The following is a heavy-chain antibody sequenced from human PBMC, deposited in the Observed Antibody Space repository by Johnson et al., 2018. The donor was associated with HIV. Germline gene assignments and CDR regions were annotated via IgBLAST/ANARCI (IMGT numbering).Heavy chain of an antibody. D-gene: IGHD3-16*01. J-gene: IGHJ3*02. CDR3: AKFIWGSSLIDVFDM. V-gene: IGHV3-33*05. CDR2: MSYDDSNT. CDR1: GFTLSTYG. Sequence: QVQLVESGGGVVQPGRSLRLSCAVSGFTLSTYGMHWVRQAPGKGPEWVAVMSYDDSNTYYADPVKGRFTIYRDKSQKTLYLQMNGLGVEDTAVYYCAKFIWGSSLIDVFDMWGRGTTVIVSS.